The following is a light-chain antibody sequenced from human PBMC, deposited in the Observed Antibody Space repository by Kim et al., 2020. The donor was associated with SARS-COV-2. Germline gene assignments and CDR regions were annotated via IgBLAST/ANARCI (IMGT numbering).Light chain of an antibody. CDR2: TAS. CDR1: ETVTKY. Sequence: IQMTQSPSSLSASVGDRVIISCRASETVTKYLNWYQQKPGRAPNLLIYTASSLQSGVPSRFSGSGYGTDFTLTINSLQPEDFATYYCQQSYKAPRTFGQGTKVEI. CDR3: QQSYKAPRT. V-gene: IGKV1-39*01. J-gene: IGKJ1*01.